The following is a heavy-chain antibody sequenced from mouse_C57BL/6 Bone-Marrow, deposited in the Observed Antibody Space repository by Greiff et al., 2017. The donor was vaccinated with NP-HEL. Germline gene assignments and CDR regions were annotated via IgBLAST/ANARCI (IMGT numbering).Heavy chain of an antibody. J-gene: IGHJ2*01. CDR1: GFNIKDDY. D-gene: IGHD2-1*01. CDR3: TTWGWYPFDY. V-gene: IGHV14-4*01. Sequence: EVKVEESGAELVRPGASVKLSCTASGFNIKDDYMHWVKQRPEQGLEWIGWIDPENGDTEYASKFQGKATITADTSSNTAYLQLSSLTSEDTAVYYCTTWGWYPFDYWGQGTTLTVSS. CDR2: IDPENGDT.